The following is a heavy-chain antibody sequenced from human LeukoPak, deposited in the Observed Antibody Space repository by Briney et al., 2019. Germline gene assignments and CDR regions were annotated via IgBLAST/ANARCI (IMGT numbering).Heavy chain of an antibody. J-gene: IGHJ4*02. Sequence: GGSLRLSCAASGFTLSSYAMSWVRQGPGKGLEWVSAIRVSGNTYHADSVKGRFTICRDSSKNTLYLQMNSLRAGDAAVYYCAKAPVTTCSGAYCYPFDYWSQGTLVTVSS. CDR2: IRVSGNT. CDR1: GFTLSSYA. V-gene: IGHV3-23*01. CDR3: AKAPVTTCSGAYCYPFDY. D-gene: IGHD2-15*01.